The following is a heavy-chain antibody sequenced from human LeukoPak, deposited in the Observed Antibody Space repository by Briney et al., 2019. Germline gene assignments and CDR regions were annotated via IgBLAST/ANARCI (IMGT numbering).Heavy chain of an antibody. Sequence: PSETLSLTCTVSGGSISSSYWSWIRQPPGKGLEWIGCISYIGSTNYNPSLKSRVTISVDTSRNQFSLKLSSVTAADTAVYYCARDTGSYYKSWAFDIWGQGTMVTVSS. CDR3: ARDTGSYYKSWAFDI. J-gene: IGHJ3*02. V-gene: IGHV4-59*12. CDR2: ISYIGST. D-gene: IGHD3-10*01. CDR1: GGSISSSY.